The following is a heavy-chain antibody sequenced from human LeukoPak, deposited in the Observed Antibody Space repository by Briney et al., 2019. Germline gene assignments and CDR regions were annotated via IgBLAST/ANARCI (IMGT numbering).Heavy chain of an antibody. CDR1: GGSISSYY. CDR2: IYTSGST. D-gene: IGHD2-15*01. J-gene: IGHJ3*02. Sequence: SETLSLTCTVSGGSISSYYWSWILQPAGKGLEWIGRIYTSGSTNYNPSLKSRVTMSVDTSKNQFSLKLSSVTAADTAVYYCARRRVCSGGSCGAFDIWGQGTMVTVSS. CDR3: ARRRVCSGGSCGAFDI. V-gene: IGHV4-4*07.